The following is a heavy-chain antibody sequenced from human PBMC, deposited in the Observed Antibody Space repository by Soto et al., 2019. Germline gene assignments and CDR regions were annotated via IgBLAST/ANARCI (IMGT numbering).Heavy chain of an antibody. D-gene: IGHD2-2*01. V-gene: IGHV4-61*01. CDR3: ARDRSSSWYDV. Sequence: SEXLSLTCSVSGCSISGSTDSWSWIRQPPGRGLEWIGYVYYNGRSNSNPALKNRVTISVDTSNNQFSLRLRSVTTADTAIYYCARDRSSSWYDVWGQGPPVTVSS. CDR1: GCSISGSTDS. CDR2: VYYNGRS. J-gene: IGHJ1*01.